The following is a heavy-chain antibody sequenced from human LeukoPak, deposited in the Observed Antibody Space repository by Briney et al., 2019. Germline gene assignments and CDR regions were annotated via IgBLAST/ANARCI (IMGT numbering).Heavy chain of an antibody. D-gene: IGHD3-10*01. CDR3: ARGDNGYGSGSYRRYFDY. Sequence: ASVKVSCKASGGTFSSYAISWVRQAPGQGLEWMGGIIPIFGTANYAQKFQGRVTITADKSTSTAYMELSSLRSEDTAVYYCARGDNGYGSGSYRRYFDYWGQGTQVTVSS. V-gene: IGHV1-69*06. CDR2: IIPIFGTA. J-gene: IGHJ4*02. CDR1: GGTFSSYA.